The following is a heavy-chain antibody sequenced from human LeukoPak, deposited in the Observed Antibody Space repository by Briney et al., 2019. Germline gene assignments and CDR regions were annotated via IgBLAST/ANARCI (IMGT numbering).Heavy chain of an antibody. D-gene: IGHD2-21*02. J-gene: IGHJ5*02. Sequence: GGSLRLSCAASGFTFSSYEMNWVRQAPGKGLEGVSYISSSGSTIYYADSVKGRFTISRDNAKNSLYLQMNSLRAEDTAVYYCARDQAGCGGDCLWFDPWGQGTLVTVSS. CDR1: GFTFSSYE. CDR2: ISSSGSTI. CDR3: ARDQAGCGGDCLWFDP. V-gene: IGHV3-48*03.